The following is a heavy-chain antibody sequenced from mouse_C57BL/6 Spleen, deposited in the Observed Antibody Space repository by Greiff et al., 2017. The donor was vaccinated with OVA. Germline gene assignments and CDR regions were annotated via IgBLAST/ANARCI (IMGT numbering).Heavy chain of an antibody. CDR3: ARSEVVMDY. D-gene: IGHD2-3*01. J-gene: IGHJ2*01. V-gene: IGHV1-61*01. Sequence: QVQLQQPGAELVRPGSSVKLSCKASGYTFTSYWMDWVKQRPGQGLEWIGNIYPSDSETHYNQKFKDKATLTVDKSSSTAYMQLSSLTSEDSAVYYCARSEVVMDYWGQGTTLTVSS. CDR1: GYTFTSYW. CDR2: IYPSDSET.